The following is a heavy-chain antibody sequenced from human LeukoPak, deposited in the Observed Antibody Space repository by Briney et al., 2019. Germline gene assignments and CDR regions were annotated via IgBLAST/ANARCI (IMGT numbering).Heavy chain of an antibody. J-gene: IGHJ3*02. CDR3: ARRDGYMGDAFDI. D-gene: IGHD5-24*01. CDR2: ISAYNGNT. V-gene: IGHV1-18*04. Sequence: ASVKVSCKASGYTFTSYYMHWVRPAPGQGLEWMGWISAYNGNTNYAQKLQGRVTMTTDTSTSTAYMELRSLRSDDTAVYYCARRDGYMGDAFDIWGKGTAVTVS. CDR1: GYTFTSYY.